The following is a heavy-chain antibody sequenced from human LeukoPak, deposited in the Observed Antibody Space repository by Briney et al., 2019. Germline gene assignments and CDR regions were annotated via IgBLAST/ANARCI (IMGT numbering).Heavy chain of an antibody. CDR3: ARAVVRGVTTFGY. J-gene: IGHJ4*02. V-gene: IGHV1-46*01. D-gene: IGHD3-10*01. CDR1: GYTFTSYY. Sequence: GSVKVSCKASGYTFTSYYMHWVRQAPGQGLEWVGIINPSGGSTSYAQKFQGRVTMTRDTSTSTVYMELSSLRSEDTAVYYRARAVVRGVTTFGYWGQGTLVTVSS. CDR2: INPSGGST.